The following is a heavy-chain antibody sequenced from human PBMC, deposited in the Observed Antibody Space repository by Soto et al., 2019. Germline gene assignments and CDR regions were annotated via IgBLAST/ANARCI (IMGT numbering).Heavy chain of an antibody. V-gene: IGHV3-7*05. CDR1: GFTFSSYW. D-gene: IGHD1-26*01. J-gene: IGHJ6*02. CDR3: ARVVRGPYYYYGMDV. CDR2: IKQDGSEK. Sequence: PGGSLRLSCAASGFTFSSYWMSWVRQAPGKGLEWVANIKQDGSEKYCVDSVKGRFTISRDNAKNSLYLQMNSLRAEDTAVYYCARVVRGPYYYYGMDVWGQGTTVTVSS.